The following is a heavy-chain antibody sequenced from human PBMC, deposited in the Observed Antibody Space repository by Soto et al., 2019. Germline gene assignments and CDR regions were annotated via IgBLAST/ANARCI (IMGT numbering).Heavy chain of an antibody. J-gene: IGHJ4*02. Sequence: ASLKVSCKSSGYPFTSYDINWVRQATGQGLAWMGWMNPNSGNTGFAQKFQGRVTMTRNTSISTAYMELSSLRSEDTAVYYCARESYGLPYWGQGTLVTVSS. CDR3: ARESYGLPY. D-gene: IGHD5-18*01. CDR2: MNPNSGNT. CDR1: GYPFTSYD. V-gene: IGHV1-8*01.